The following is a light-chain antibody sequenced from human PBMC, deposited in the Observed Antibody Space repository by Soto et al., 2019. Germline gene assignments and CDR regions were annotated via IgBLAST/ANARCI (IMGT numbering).Light chain of an antibody. CDR1: SFNIGFNY. J-gene: IGLJ1*01. CDR2: SND. Sequence: QSVLTQPPSASGTPGQTVTISCSGSSFNIGFNYVYWYQQLPGMAPKLLIHSNDERPSGVPDRFSGSKSGTSASLAISGLRSEDEAEYYCAAWDDSLSGVVFGTGTKSTVL. V-gene: IGLV1-47*02. CDR3: AAWDDSLSGVV.